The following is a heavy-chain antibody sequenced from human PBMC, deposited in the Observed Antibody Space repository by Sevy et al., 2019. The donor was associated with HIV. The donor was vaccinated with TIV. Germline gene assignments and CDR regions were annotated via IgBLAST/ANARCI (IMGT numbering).Heavy chain of an antibody. V-gene: IGHV3-9*01. Sequence: GGSLRLSCAASGFTFDDYAMHWVRQAPGKGLEWVSGISWNSGSIGYADSVKGRFPISRDNAKNSLYLQMNSLRAEDTALYYCAKEGYYYSSGYYPPSRPTYYYYYGMDVWGQVTTVTVSS. J-gene: IGHJ6*02. CDR2: ISWNSGSI. D-gene: IGHD3-22*01. CDR1: GFTFDDYA. CDR3: AKEGYYYSSGYYPPSRPTYYYYYGMDV.